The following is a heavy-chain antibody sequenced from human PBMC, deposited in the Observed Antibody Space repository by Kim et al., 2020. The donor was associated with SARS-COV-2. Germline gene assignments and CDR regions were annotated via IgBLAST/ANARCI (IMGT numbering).Heavy chain of an antibody. CDR2: ISYDGSNK. Sequence: GGSLRLSCAASGFTFSSYAMHWVRQAPGKGLEWVAVISYDGSNKYYADSVKARFTISRDNSKNTLYLQMNSLRAEDTAVYYCARDLYYYDSSGYSIDYWGQGTLVTVSS. V-gene: IGHV3-30-3*01. D-gene: IGHD3-22*01. CDR1: GFTFSSYA. J-gene: IGHJ4*02. CDR3: ARDLYYYDSSGYSIDY.